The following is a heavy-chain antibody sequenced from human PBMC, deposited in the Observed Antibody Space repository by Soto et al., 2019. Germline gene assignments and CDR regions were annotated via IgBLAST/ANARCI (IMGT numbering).Heavy chain of an antibody. CDR2: ISYDGRNQ. V-gene: IGHV3-30*18. D-gene: IGHD3-10*01. J-gene: IGHJ6*02. Sequence: PGGSLRLSCAASGFTFSSYGIHWVRQAPGKWLEWVAIISYDGRNQYYADSVKGRFIISRDNSKNTLYLQVSSLRAEDTAVYYCVKDGGRGLFTKYYNYGMDVWGQGXTVTVYS. CDR1: GFTFSSYG. CDR3: VKDGGRGLFTKYYNYGMDV.